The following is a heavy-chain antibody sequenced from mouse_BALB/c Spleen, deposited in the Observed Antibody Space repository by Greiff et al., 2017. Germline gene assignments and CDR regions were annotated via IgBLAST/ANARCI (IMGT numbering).Heavy chain of an antibody. CDR1: GDSITSGY. D-gene: IGHD2-14*01. J-gene: IGHJ1*01. CDR2: ISYSGST. V-gene: IGHV3-8*02. CDR3: ARWGRYDWYFDV. Sequence: EVQLQQSGPSLVKPSQTLSLTCSVTGDSITSGYWNWIRKFPGNKLEYMGYISYSGSTYYNPSLKSRISITRDTSKNQYYLQLNSVTTEDTATYDCARWGRYDWYFDVWGAGTTVTVSS.